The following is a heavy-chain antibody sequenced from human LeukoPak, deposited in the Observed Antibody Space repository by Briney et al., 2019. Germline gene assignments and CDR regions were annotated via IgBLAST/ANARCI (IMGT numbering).Heavy chain of an antibody. CDR1: CYTFDSYG. D-gene: IGHD2/OR15-2a*01. J-gene: IGHJ4*02. V-gene: IGHV1-18*01. CDR2: ITAYSGHI. CDR3: ARGGRTTAPDF. Sequence: ASVKVSCKTSCYTFDSYGISWVRQAPGQGLEWMAWITAYSGHIDYAQNLQGRVTVTTDTSTSTAHMELRSLRSDDTAVYYCARGGRTTAPDFWGQGTLVTVSS.